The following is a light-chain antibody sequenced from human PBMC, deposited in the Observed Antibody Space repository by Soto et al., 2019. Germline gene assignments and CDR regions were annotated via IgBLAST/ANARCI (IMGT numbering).Light chain of an antibody. CDR3: QQYGISPGT. Sequence: EIVMTQSPATLSVSPGERATLPCRASQSVSSNLAWYQQKPGQAPRLLIYGASSRATGIPDRFSGSGSGTDFTLTISRLEPEDFAVYYCQQYGISPGTFGQGTKVDI. V-gene: IGKV3-20*01. J-gene: IGKJ1*01. CDR1: QSVSSN. CDR2: GAS.